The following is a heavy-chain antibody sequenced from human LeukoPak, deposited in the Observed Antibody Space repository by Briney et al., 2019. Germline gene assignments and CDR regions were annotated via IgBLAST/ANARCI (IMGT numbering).Heavy chain of an antibody. V-gene: IGHV1-18*01. CDR1: GYTFTSYG. CDR3: ARSGSLLSPGAFDI. J-gene: IGHJ3*02. Sequence: ASVKVSFKASGYTFTSYGISWVRQAPGQGLELMGWISAYNGNTNYAQKFQGRVTMTTDTSKSTAYMELRSLRSDDTAVYYCARSGSLLSPGAFDIWGQGTMVTVSS. D-gene: IGHD3-10*01. CDR2: ISAYNGNT.